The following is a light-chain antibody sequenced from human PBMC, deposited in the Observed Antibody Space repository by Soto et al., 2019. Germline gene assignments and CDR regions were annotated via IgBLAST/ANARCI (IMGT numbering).Light chain of an antibody. V-gene: IGKV3-20*01. Sequence: EIVLTQSPGTLSFSPAERSTLAFISSQSVSSNFLAWFQQKPGQAPRLLIYAASSRATGIPDRFSGSGSGTDFTLTISRLEPEDFAVYYCQQYGSTPQTFGQGTKVDIK. CDR3: QQYGSTPQT. CDR2: AAS. J-gene: IGKJ1*01. CDR1: QSVSSNF.